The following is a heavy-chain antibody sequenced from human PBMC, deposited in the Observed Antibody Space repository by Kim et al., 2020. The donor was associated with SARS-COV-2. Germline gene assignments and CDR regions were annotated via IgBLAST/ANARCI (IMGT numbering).Heavy chain of an antibody. CDR3: ASLRRGAVAGIIGTSNNWFDP. CDR1: GGSISSSSYY. Sequence: SETLSLTCTVSGGSISSSSYYWGWIRQPPGKGLEWIGSIYYSGSTHYNPSLKSRVTISVDTSKNQFSLNLSSVTAADTAVYYCASLRRGAVAGIIGTSNNWFDPWGQGTLVTVSS. J-gene: IGHJ5*02. D-gene: IGHD6-19*01. V-gene: IGHV4-39*01. CDR2: IYYSGST.